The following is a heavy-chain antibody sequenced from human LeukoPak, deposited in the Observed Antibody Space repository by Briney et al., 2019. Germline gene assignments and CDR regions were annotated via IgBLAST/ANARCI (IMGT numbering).Heavy chain of an antibody. V-gene: IGHV3-21*01. CDR1: GFTFSTYS. D-gene: IGHD6-19*01. CDR2: ISSSSSSI. CDR3: AGSLRGGGWYMY. Sequence: GGSLRLSCAASGFTFSTYSMNWVRQAPGQGLEWVSSISSSSSSIYYSDPVKGRFTVSRDNAKSSLFLQMNSLRDEDTAVYYCAGSLRGGGWYMYWGQGTLVTVSS. J-gene: IGHJ4*02.